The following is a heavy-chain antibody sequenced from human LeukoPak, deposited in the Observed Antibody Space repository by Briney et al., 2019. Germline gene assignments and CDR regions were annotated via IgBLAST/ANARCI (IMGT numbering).Heavy chain of an antibody. V-gene: IGHV3-64D*09. Sequence: PGGSLRLSCSASGFTFNSYAVHWVRQAPGKGLEYVSSIDNTGVNTYYADSVKDRFTISRDNSKNTLYLQMSSLRAEDTAVYYCVKQDWGSQPTGYYFDDWGQRTLVTVSS. CDR1: GFTFNSYA. CDR2: IDNTGVNT. D-gene: IGHD7-27*01. CDR3: VKQDWGSQPTGYYFDD. J-gene: IGHJ4*02.